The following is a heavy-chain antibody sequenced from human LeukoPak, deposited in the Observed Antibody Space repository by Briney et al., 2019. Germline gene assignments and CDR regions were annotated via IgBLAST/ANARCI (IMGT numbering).Heavy chain of an antibody. J-gene: IGHJ5*02. Sequence: ASVKVSCKASGYTFTSYAIHWVRQAPGQRLEWMGWIFADNGDTEYSQKFRGRVTFTRDTSATTAYMELSSLRSEDTAVYYCAREPPDYRNWFDPWGQGTLVTVSS. CDR2: IFADNGDT. V-gene: IGHV1-3*01. D-gene: IGHD4-11*01. CDR1: GYTFTSYA. CDR3: AREPPDYRNWFDP.